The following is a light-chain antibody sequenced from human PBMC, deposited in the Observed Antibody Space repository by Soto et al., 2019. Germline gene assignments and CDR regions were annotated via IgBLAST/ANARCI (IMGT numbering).Light chain of an antibody. CDR1: QSLLHSNGYNY. CDR2: LGS. Sequence: DMVMTQSPLSLPVTPGEPASISCRSSQSLLHSNGYNYLDWYLQKPGQSPQLLIYLGSNRASGVPERFSGSGSGRDFTLKISRVEAEDVGVYYCWQALKTPPLFGQGTKVEIK. V-gene: IGKV2-28*01. CDR3: WQALKTPPL. J-gene: IGKJ1*01.